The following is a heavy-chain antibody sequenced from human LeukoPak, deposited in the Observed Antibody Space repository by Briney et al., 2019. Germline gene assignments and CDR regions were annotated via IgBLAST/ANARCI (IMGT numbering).Heavy chain of an antibody. Sequence: GGSLRLSCAASGFTFSNYWMTWVRQAPGKGLEWVGNIKQDGSEKYYMDSMKGRFTISRDNAKNSLYLQMNSLRAEDTAVYYCAKDLLGQWPPVFDYWGQEPWSPSPQ. V-gene: IGHV3-7*01. CDR3: AKDLLGQWPPVFDY. CDR2: IKQDGSEK. J-gene: IGHJ4*01. CDR1: GFTFSNYW. D-gene: IGHD6-19*01.